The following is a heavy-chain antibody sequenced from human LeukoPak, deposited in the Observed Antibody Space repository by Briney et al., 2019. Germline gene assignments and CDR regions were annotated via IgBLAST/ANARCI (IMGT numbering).Heavy chain of an antibody. J-gene: IGHJ3*02. CDR3: ARYRDDYNHLPHAFDM. Sequence: SQTLSLTCTVSGGSISTNGYFWSWLRRPAGKGLEWIGRIYNSERTQYNPSLNSRVTMSMDTSKSQFSLKLNSATAADTAVYYCARYRDDYNHLPHAFDMWRQGTMVTVSS. D-gene: IGHD5-24*01. CDR1: GGSISTNGYF. V-gene: IGHV4-61*02. CDR2: IYNSERT.